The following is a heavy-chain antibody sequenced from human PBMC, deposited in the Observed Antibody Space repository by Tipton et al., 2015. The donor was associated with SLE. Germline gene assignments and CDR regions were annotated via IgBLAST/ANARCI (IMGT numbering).Heavy chain of an antibody. V-gene: IGHV4-39*07. J-gene: IGHJ5*02. CDR1: GGSISSSSYY. D-gene: IGHD6-19*01. Sequence: TLSLTCTVSGGSISSSSYYWGWIRQPPGKGLEWIGSIYYSGSTYYNPSLKSRVTISVDTSKNQFSLKLSSVTAADTAMYYCARGRTAVADHNWFDPWGQGTLVTVSS. CDR2: IYYSGST. CDR3: ARGRTAVADHNWFDP.